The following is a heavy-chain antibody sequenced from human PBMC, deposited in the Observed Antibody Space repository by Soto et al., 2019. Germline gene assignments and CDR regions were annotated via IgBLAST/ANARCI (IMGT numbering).Heavy chain of an antibody. V-gene: IGHV3-74*01. Sequence: PGGSLRLSCAASGFTFSSYWMHWVRQAPGKGLVWVSRINSDGSSTSYADSVKGRFTISRDNAKNTLYLQMNSLRAEDTAVYYCARVDYDSSGYYLEKHYYGMDVWGQGTTVTVSS. D-gene: IGHD3-22*01. J-gene: IGHJ6*02. CDR2: INSDGSST. CDR3: ARVDYDSSGYYLEKHYYGMDV. CDR1: GFTFSSYW.